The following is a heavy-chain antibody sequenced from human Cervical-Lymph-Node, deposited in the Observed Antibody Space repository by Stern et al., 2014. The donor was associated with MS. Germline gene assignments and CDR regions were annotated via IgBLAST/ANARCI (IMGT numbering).Heavy chain of an antibody. D-gene: IGHD2-8*02. Sequence: QLQLQESGPGLVKPSETLSLTCAVSGDSISSYTHYWAWIRQPPGKGLEWIGSVYYSGATYYNPSLKSPVTISVDTSKNPSSLGLTSVTAADTAVYYCAKHACTGAACPFDLWGQGTLVTVSS. CDR3: AKHACTGAACPFDL. CDR2: VYYSGAT. CDR1: GDSISSYTHY. V-gene: IGHV4-39*01. J-gene: IGHJ4*02.